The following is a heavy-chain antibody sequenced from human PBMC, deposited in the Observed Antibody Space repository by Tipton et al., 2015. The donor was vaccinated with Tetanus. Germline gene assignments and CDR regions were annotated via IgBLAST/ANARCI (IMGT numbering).Heavy chain of an antibody. J-gene: IGHJ6*02. D-gene: IGHD6-19*01. CDR2: INHSGST. CDR1: GGSFSGYY. Sequence: TLSLTCAVYGGSFSGYYWSWIRQPPGKGLEWIGEINHSGSTNYSPSLKSRVTISVDTSKNQFSLKLTSVTAADTAIYYCARDRKEQWLSQIRYGMDVWGQGTKVTVSS. V-gene: IGHV4-34*01. CDR3: ARDRKEQWLSQIRYGMDV.